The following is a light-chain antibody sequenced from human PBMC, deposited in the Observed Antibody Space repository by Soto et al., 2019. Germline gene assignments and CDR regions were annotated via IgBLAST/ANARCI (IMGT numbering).Light chain of an antibody. CDR3: QQYGSSRT. V-gene: IGKV3-20*01. CDR1: QSVSSSY. CDR2: GAS. Sequence: EIVLTQSPGTLSLSPGERATLSCRASQSVSSSYLAWYQQKPGQAPRLLIYGASSRATGIPDRFSGSGSGTDFTLTISRLEPEGFAVYSCQQYGSSRTFGQGTKVEIK. J-gene: IGKJ1*01.